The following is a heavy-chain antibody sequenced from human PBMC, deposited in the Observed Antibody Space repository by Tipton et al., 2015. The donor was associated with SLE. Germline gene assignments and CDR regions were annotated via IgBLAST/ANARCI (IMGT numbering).Heavy chain of an antibody. Sequence: GSLRLSCAASGFTFSSYAMNWVRQAPGKGLEWVSGIYSDGGDTYYGDFVKGRFTISRDNSKNTLYLQLNGLRPEDTALYFCARRAVTNNWYFDLWGRGTLVTVSS. V-gene: IGHV3-23*03. CDR3: ARRAVTNNWYFDL. J-gene: IGHJ2*01. CDR2: IYSDGGDT. CDR1: GFTFSSYA. D-gene: IGHD4-17*01.